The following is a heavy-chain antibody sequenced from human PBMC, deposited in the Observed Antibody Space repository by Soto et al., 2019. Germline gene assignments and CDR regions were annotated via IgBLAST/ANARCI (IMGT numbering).Heavy chain of an antibody. Sequence: EVQVLESGGGSVQPGGSLRLSCAASGFTFSNFAMGWVRHAPGKGLEWVSEITGSTGSTYYADSVRGRFFISRDNSKNTLHLLMTSLRVEDTAVYYCVKDTSSSPYYMDVWGKGTTVTVSS. J-gene: IGHJ6*03. CDR3: VKDTSSSPYYMDV. CDR1: GFTFSNFA. V-gene: IGHV3-23*01. D-gene: IGHD2-2*01. CDR2: ITGSTGST.